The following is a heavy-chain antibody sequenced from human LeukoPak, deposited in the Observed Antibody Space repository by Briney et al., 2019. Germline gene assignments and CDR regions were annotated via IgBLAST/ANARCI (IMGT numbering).Heavy chain of an antibody. CDR2: LSGSGGST. CDR3: ARQYYYDRSGYSSDAFDI. CDR1: GFTFSSYA. D-gene: IGHD3-22*01. V-gene: IGHV3-23*01. J-gene: IGHJ3*02. Sequence: GGSLRLSCAASGFTFSSYAMSWVRQAPGKGLEWVSALSGSGGSTYYADSVKGRFTISRDNSKNTLYLQMNSLRAEDTAVYYCARQYYYDRSGYSSDAFDIWGQGTMVTVSS.